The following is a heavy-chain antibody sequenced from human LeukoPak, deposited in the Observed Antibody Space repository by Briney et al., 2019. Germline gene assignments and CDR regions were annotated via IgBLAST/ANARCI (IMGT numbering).Heavy chain of an antibody. CDR3: ARGNSITIFGVVFQYWFAP. Sequence: GASVTVSCKASGYTFTSYYMHWVRQAPGQGVEGMGIINPSGGSTNYAQKFQGRVTITRDTSTSTVYMELSSLRSEDTAVYYCARGNSITIFGVVFQYWFAPWGQGTLVTVSS. J-gene: IGHJ5*02. D-gene: IGHD3-3*01. V-gene: IGHV1-46*01. CDR1: GYTFTSYY. CDR2: INPSGGST.